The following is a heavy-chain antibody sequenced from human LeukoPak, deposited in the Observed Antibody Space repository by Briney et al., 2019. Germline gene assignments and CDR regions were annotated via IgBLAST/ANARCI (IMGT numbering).Heavy chain of an antibody. Sequence: PSETLSLTCTVSGDSISSFYWSWIRQAPGKGLEWIGYIYYIGSTNYNSSLKSRVTISVDTSKNQFSLKLSSVTAADTAVYYCARGRGPFDPWGQGTLVTVSS. CDR3: ARGRGPFDP. CDR2: IYYIGST. V-gene: IGHV4-59*01. CDR1: GDSISSFY. J-gene: IGHJ5*02.